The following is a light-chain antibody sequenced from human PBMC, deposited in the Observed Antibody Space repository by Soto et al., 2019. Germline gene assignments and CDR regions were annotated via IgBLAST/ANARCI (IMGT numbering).Light chain of an antibody. J-gene: IGKJ1*01. CDR2: KAS. Sequence: DIQMTQSPSTLSASVGDRVTITCRASQSINSCLAWYQQKPGEAPKLLIYKASSLESGVPSRFSGSESGTEFTLTISSLQSEDFAVYYCQHYNNWPRTFGQGTKVEIK. CDR1: QSINSC. CDR3: QHYNNWPRT. V-gene: IGKV1-5*03.